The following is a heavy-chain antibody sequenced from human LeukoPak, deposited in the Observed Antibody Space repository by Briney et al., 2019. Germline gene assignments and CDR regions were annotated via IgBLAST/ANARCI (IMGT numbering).Heavy chain of an antibody. CDR1: GFTFSSYG. V-gene: IGHV3-23*01. Sequence: GGSLRLSCAASGFTFSSYGMSWVRQAPGKGLEWVPAISGSGGSTYYADSVKGRFTISRDNSKNTLYLQMNSLRAEDTAVYYCAKSKNGDYSYWGQGTLVTVSS. J-gene: IGHJ4*02. CDR3: AKSKNGDYSY. CDR2: ISGSGGST. D-gene: IGHD4-17*01.